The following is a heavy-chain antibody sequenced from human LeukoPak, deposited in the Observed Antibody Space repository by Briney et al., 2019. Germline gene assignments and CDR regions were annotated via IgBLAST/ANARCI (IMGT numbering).Heavy chain of an antibody. Sequence: GASVKVSCKASGYTFASYAMNWVRQAPGQGLEWMGWINTNTGNPTYAQGFTGRFVFSLDTSVSTSYLQISSLKAEDTAVYYCASGDIVLMVYALSGFDYWGQGTLVTVSS. D-gene: IGHD2-8*01. CDR2: INTNTGNP. CDR3: ASGDIVLMVYALSGFDY. J-gene: IGHJ4*02. V-gene: IGHV7-4-1*02. CDR1: GYTFASYA.